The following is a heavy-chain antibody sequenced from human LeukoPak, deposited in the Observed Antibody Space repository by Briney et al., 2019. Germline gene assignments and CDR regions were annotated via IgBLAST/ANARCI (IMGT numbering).Heavy chain of an antibody. Sequence: PGGSLRLSCAASGLTFSDYYMSWIRQAPGKGLEWVSYITSSSYTNYADSVKGRFTISRDNAKSSLYLQMNSLRPEDTAVYYCARDADGYYPDYWGQGTLVTVSS. CDR3: ARDADGYYPDY. CDR1: GLTFSDYY. J-gene: IGHJ4*02. CDR2: ITSSSYT. V-gene: IGHV3-11*06. D-gene: IGHD3-22*01.